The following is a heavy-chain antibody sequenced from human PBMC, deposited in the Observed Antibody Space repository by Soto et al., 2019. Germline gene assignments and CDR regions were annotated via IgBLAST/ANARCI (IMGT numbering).Heavy chain of an antibody. Sequence: QITLKESGPTLVKPTQTLTLTCTFSGFSLSTSGVGVGWIRQPPGKALEWLAFIYWDDDKLYSPSSRRRLTITKDTSKILVVLTMTNMDPLDTATYYCAHGITTKAPCIYWGQGTLVTVSS. CDR2: IYWDDDK. CDR1: GFSLSTSGVG. J-gene: IGHJ4*02. V-gene: IGHV2-5*02. D-gene: IGHD4-17*01. CDR3: AHGITTKAPCIY.